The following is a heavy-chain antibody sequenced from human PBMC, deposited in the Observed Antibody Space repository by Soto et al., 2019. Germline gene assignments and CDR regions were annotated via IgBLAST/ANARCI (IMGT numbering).Heavy chain of an antibody. Sequence: EVQLVESGGGLVKPGGSLRLSCAASGFTFSSYSMNWVRQAPGKGLEWVSSISSSSSYIYYAASVKGRFTISRDNAKNSLYLQMNSLRAEDTAVYYCARDKVTALVDDYFDYWGQGTLVTVSS. CDR1: GFTFSSYS. D-gene: IGHD2-21*02. CDR3: ARDKVTALVDDYFDY. CDR2: ISSSSSYI. J-gene: IGHJ4*02. V-gene: IGHV3-21*01.